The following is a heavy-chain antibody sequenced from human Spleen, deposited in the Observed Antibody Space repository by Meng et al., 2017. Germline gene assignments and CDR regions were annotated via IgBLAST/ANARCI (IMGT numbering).Heavy chain of an antibody. CDR2: IHPSGHP. CDR3: VKHSSDWSLDS. V-gene: IGHV1-18*01. D-gene: IGHD6-19*01. Sequence: QVQLVQSGSELKKPGASVKVSCKASGYTFTKYAMNWVRQAPGQGLEWMGWIHPSGHPTYAQKFQGRVTMTIDTSTTTASMELRSLRSDDSALYYCVKHSSDWSLDSWGQGTLVTVSS. CDR1: GYTFTKYA. J-gene: IGHJ4*02.